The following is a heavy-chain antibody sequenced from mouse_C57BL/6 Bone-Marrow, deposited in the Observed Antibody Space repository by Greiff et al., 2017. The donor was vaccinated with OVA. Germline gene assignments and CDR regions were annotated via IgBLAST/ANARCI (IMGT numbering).Heavy chain of an antibody. V-gene: IGHV1-55*01. J-gene: IGHJ2*01. D-gene: IGHD1-1*01. CDR1: GYTFTSYW. CDR2: IYPGSGST. CDR3: ARGEDYYGSSYVRGY. Sequence: QVQLQQPGAELVKPGASVKMSCKASGYTFTSYWITWVKQRPGQGLEWIGDIYPGSGSTNYNEKFKSKATLTVDTSSSTAYMQLSSLTSEDSAVYYCARGEDYYGSSYVRGYWGQGTTLTVSS.